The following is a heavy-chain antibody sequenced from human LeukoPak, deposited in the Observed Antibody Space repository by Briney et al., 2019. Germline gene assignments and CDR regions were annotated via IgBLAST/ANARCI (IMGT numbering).Heavy chain of an antibody. CDR3: ARDYEAVNYYDRGHYYYGMDV. V-gene: IGHV3-23*01. D-gene: IGHD3-10*02. J-gene: IGHJ6*02. CDR2: ISGSGGST. Sequence: GGSLRLSCAASGFTFSNYAMIWVRQAPGKGLEWVSGISGSGGSTYYADSVKGRFTISRDNAKNSLYLQMNSLRAEDTAVYYCARDYEAVNYYDRGHYYYGMDVWGQGTTVTVSS. CDR1: GFTFSNYA.